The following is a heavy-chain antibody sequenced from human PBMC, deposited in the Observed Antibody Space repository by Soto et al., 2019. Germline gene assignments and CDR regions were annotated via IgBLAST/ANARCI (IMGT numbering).Heavy chain of an antibody. CDR2: ISGGGRPI. Sequence: EVQLVESGGGSVQPGGSLRLSCAASGFTFSTFSMNWVRQALGRGLEWISYISGGGRPISYADSVKGRFTISRDNAKNSLYLQMDSLTDEDTAVYYCARDLGWAFDSWGQGTLVTVSS. CDR3: ARDLGWAFDS. D-gene: IGHD6-19*01. V-gene: IGHV3-48*02. CDR1: GFTFSTFS. J-gene: IGHJ4*02.